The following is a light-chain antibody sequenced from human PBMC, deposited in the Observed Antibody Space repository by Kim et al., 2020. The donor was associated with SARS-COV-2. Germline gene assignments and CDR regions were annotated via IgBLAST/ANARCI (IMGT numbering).Light chain of an antibody. CDR1: SLRCYS. J-gene: IGLJ2*01. Sequence: VALRKTVRTTCQGDSLRCYSATWYKQKPGQAPILVIYGKNNRPSGIPDRFSGSSSGNTASLTITGTQAGDEADYYCNSRDSNDNVVFGGGTQLTVL. CDR2: GKN. V-gene: IGLV3-19*01. CDR3: NSRDSNDNVV.